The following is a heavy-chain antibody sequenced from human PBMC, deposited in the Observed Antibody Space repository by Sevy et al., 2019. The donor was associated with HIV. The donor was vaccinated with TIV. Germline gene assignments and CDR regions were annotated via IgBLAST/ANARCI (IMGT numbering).Heavy chain of an antibody. J-gene: IGHJ4*02. D-gene: IGHD3-9*01. Sequence: GGSLRLSCAASGFTFSSYWTSWVRQAPGKGLEWVANIKQDGSEKYYVDSVKGRFTISRDNAKNSLYLQMNSLRAEDTAVYYCARANRYFDVFDYWGQGTLVTVSS. CDR2: IKQDGSEK. CDR3: ARANRYFDVFDY. V-gene: IGHV3-7*01. CDR1: GFTFSSYW.